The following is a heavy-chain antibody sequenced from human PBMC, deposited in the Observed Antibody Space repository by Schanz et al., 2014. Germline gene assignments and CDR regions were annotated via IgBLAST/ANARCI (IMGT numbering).Heavy chain of an antibody. J-gene: IGHJ4*02. D-gene: IGHD6-13*01. CDR1: GFTFSSYA. CDR2: ISGSSRTI. CDR3: VSQTGSPNY. V-gene: IGHV3-48*01. Sequence: EVQLLESGGGLVQPGGSLRLSCAASGFTFSSYAMSWVRQAPGKGLEWVSYISGSSRTIYYADSMKGRFTVSRDNAKNSLFLQMNSLRAEDTAVYFCVSQTGSPNYWGQGTLVTVSS.